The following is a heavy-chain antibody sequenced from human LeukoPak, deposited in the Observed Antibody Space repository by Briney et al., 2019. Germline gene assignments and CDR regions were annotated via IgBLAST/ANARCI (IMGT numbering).Heavy chain of an antibody. CDR2: INPSGGST. D-gene: IGHD3-22*01. Sequence: APVKVSCKASGYTFTSYYMHWVRQAPGQGLEWMGIINPSGGSTSYAQKFRGRVTMTRDMSTSTVCMELSSLRSEDTAVYYCAYSSGYYWFDYWGQGTLVTVSS. CDR1: GYTFTSYY. J-gene: IGHJ5*01. CDR3: AYSSGYYWFDY. V-gene: IGHV1-46*01.